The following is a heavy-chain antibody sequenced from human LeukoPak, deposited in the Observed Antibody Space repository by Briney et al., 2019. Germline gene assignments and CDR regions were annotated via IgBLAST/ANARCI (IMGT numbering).Heavy chain of an antibody. CDR3: AREGDYSNFDY. CDR2: VYYSGIT. D-gene: IGHD4-17*01. CDR1: GGSISTYY. J-gene: IGHJ4*02. Sequence: PSETLSLTCTVSGGSISTYYWSWIRQPPGKGLEWIGYVYYSGITNSNPSLTRRVTIEVDTSKNQFSLRLRSVTAADTAVYYCAREGDYSNFDYWGQGILVTVSP. V-gene: IGHV4-59*01.